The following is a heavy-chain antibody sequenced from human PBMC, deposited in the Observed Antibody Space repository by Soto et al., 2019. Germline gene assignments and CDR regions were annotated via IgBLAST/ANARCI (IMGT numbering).Heavy chain of an antibody. D-gene: IGHD5-12*01. CDR2: INSDGSST. CDR1: GFTFSSYW. CDR3: ASTPLSVYDYDPDVHFDY. J-gene: IGHJ4*01. Sequence: PGGSLRLSCAASGFTFSSYWMHWVRQAPGKGLVWVSRINSDGSSTSYADSVKGRFTISRDNAKNTLYLQMNSLRAEDTAVYYCASTPLSVYDYDPDVHFDYWGHGTLVTVSS. V-gene: IGHV3-74*01.